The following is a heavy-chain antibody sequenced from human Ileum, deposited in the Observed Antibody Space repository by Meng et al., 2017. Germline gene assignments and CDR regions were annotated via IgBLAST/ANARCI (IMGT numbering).Heavy chain of an antibody. Sequence: QSQLGELGGGVKKPGASGKVSCMASGYTFTSYGISWVRQAPGQGLEWMGWISAYNGNTNYAQKLQGRVTMTTDTSTSTAYMERRSLRSDDTAVYYCARGDSSGWGALDYWGQGTLVTVSS. J-gene: IGHJ4*02. V-gene: IGHV1-18*01. CDR2: ISAYNGNT. CDR1: GYTFTSYG. D-gene: IGHD6-19*01. CDR3: ARGDSSGWGALDY.